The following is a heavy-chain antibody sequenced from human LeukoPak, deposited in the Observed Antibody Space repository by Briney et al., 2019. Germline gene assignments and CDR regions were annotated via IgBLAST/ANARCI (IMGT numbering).Heavy chain of an antibody. J-gene: IGHJ6*02. Sequence: SVKVSCKASGGTFSSYAISWVRQAPGQGLEWMGRIIPILGIANYAQKFQGRVTITADKSTSTAYMELSSLRSEDTAVYYCARGVGATYYYYYGMDVWGQGTTVTVSS. CDR2: IIPILGIA. CDR1: GGTFSSYA. CDR3: ARGVGATYYYYYGMDV. V-gene: IGHV1-69*04. D-gene: IGHD1-26*01.